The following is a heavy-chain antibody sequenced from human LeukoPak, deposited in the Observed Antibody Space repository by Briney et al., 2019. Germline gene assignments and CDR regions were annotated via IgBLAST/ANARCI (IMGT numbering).Heavy chain of an antibody. CDR2: ISYDGSNK. Sequence: GSLRLSCAASGFTFSSYAMHWVRQAPGKGLEWVAVISYDGSNKYYADSVKGRFTISRDNSKNTLYLQMNSLRAEDTAVYYCARVGATSYYWGQGTLVTVSS. CDR1: GFTFSSYA. J-gene: IGHJ4*02. CDR3: ARVGATSYY. D-gene: IGHD1-26*01. V-gene: IGHV3-30-3*01.